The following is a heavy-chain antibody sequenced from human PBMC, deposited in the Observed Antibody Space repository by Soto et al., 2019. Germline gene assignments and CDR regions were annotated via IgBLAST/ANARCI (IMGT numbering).Heavy chain of an antibody. V-gene: IGHV1-2*04. D-gene: IGHD5-18*01. CDR1: GYTFTSYA. J-gene: IGHJ6*02. CDR2: INPNSGGT. CDR3: ARERILYYYYYGMDV. Sequence: ASVKVSCKASGYTFTSYAMHWVRQAPGQGLEWMGWINPNSGGTNYAQKFQGWVTMTRDTSISTAYMELSRLRSDDTAVYYCARERILYYYYYGMDVWGQGTTVTVSS.